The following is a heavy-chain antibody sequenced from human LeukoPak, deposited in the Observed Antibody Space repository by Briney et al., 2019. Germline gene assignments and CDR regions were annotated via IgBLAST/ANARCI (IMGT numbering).Heavy chain of an antibody. V-gene: IGHV3-23*01. Sequence: GGSLRLSCAASGFSFNNYAMSWVRQAPGKGLEWVSGISGSGGSTYYADSVKGRFTISRDNSKNTLYLQMNSLRAEDTAVYYCAKEAQQLVKNYFDYWGQGTLVTVSS. CDR1: GFSFNNYA. D-gene: IGHD6-13*01. CDR2: ISGSGGST. J-gene: IGHJ4*02. CDR3: AKEAQQLVKNYFDY.